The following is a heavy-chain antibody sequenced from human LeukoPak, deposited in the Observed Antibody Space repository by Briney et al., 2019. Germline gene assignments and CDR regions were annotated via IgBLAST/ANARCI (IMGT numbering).Heavy chain of an antibody. Sequence: GGSLRLSCAASGFTFSSYWMSWVRQAPGKGLEWVANIKQDGSEKYYVDSVKGRFTISRDNSKNTLYLQMNSLRAEDTAVYYCAKEGGDFWSGYYIYYYYYMDVWGKGTTVTVSS. V-gene: IGHV3-7*01. CDR3: AKEGGDFWSGYYIYYYYYMDV. J-gene: IGHJ6*03. D-gene: IGHD3-3*01. CDR1: GFTFSSYW. CDR2: IKQDGSEK.